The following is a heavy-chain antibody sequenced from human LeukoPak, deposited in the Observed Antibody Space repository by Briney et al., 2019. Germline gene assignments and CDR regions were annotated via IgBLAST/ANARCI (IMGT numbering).Heavy chain of an antibody. CDR3: ARDQQVGGQAGSHFDY. CDR2: TYYRSKWYN. D-gene: IGHD6-19*01. Sequence: SQTLSLTCAISGDSVSTNSAAWNWIRQSPSRGLEWLGRTYYRSKWYNYYAVSVKSRITINPDTSKNQFSLKLSSVAAADTAVYYCARDQQVGGQAGSHFDYWGQGTLVTVSS. CDR1: GDSVSTNSAA. V-gene: IGHV6-1*01. J-gene: IGHJ4*02.